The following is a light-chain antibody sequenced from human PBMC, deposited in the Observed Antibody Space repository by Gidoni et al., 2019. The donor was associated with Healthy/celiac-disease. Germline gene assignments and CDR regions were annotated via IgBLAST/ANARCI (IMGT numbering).Light chain of an antibody. V-gene: IGLV1-47*01. J-gene: IGLJ1*01. CDR3: AAWDDSLSGFYV. CDR1: SPNIGSNY. Sequence: QSVLTQPPSASGTPGQRVTISCSGSSPNIGSNYVYWYQQLPGTAPKLIIYRNNQRPSGVPDRVSGSKSGTSASLAISGLRSEDEADYYCAAWDDSLSGFYVFGTGTKVTVL. CDR2: RNN.